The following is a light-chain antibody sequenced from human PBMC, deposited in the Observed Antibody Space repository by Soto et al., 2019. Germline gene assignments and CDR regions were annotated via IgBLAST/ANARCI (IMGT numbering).Light chain of an antibody. CDR1: SSDVGRYKL. J-gene: IGLJ2*01. CDR2: DVT. V-gene: IGLV2-14*03. Sequence: QSALTQPASVSGSPGQSITISCTGTSSDVGRYKLVSWYQQHPGKAPKLMIYDVTNRPSGVSNRFSGSKSGNTASLTISGLQAEDEADYHCSSYTTSSTLIFGGGTKVTVL. CDR3: SSYTTSSTLI.